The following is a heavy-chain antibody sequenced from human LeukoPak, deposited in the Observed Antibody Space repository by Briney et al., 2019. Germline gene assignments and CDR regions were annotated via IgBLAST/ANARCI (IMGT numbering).Heavy chain of an antibody. J-gene: IGHJ5*02. CDR2: IYYSGST. Sequence: SETLSLTCTVSDGSISSYYWSWIRQPPGKGLEWIGSIYYSGSTYYNPSLKSRVTISVDTSKNQFSLKLSSVTAADTAVYYCARHKYYDFWSDLTNWFDPWGQGTLVTVSS. CDR1: DGSISSYY. V-gene: IGHV4-39*01. D-gene: IGHD3-3*01. CDR3: ARHKYYDFWSDLTNWFDP.